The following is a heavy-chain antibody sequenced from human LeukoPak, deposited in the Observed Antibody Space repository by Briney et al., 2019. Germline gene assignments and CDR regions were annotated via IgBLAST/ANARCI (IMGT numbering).Heavy chain of an antibody. V-gene: IGHV3-30*01. Sequence: GGSLRLSCAASGFTFSTYVMHWVRQAPGKGLEWVAYISYDGDNKYYADSVKGRFTVSRDNSKNTLYLQMNSLRPEDTAVYYCARGDYEVYWGQGTQVTVSS. CDR3: ARGDYEVY. D-gene: IGHD4-17*01. CDR1: GFTFSTYV. CDR2: ISYDGDNK. J-gene: IGHJ4*02.